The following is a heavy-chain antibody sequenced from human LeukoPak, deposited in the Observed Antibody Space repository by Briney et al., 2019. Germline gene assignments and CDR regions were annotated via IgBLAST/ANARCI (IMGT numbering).Heavy chain of an antibody. CDR1: AFSLNAHN. D-gene: IGHD1/OR15-1a*01. J-gene: IGHJ4*01. CDR3: ESRTNYFN. Sequence: PGGSLRLSCAASAFSLNAHNMNWVRQAPGKGLEWVSSISYTGTYIYYADSVKGRFTISRDNAKNSLFLQMNSLRVEDTAVYFCESRTNYFNWGQGTLVTVSS. CDR2: ISYTGTYI. V-gene: IGHV3-21*01.